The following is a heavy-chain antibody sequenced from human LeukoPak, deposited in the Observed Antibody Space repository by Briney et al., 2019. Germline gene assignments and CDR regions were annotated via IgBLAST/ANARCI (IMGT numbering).Heavy chain of an antibody. CDR1: GYTFTSYG. CDR3: ARDQYYYDSSGSMGGY. CDR2: ISAYNGNT. J-gene: IGHJ4*02. Sequence: VASVKVSCKASGYTFTSYGISWVRQAPGQGLEWMGWISAYNGNTNYAQKLQGRVTMTTDTSTSTAYMELRSLRSDDTAVCYCARDQYYYDSSGSMGGYWGQGTLVTVSS. V-gene: IGHV1-18*01. D-gene: IGHD3-22*01.